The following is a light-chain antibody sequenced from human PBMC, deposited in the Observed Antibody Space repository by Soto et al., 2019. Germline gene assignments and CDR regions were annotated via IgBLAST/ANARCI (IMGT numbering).Light chain of an antibody. J-gene: IGKJ2*01. CDR1: QSVSSY. V-gene: IGKV3-20*01. CDR2: DAS. Sequence: EIVLTQSPGTLSLSPGERATLSCRASQSVSSYLAWYQQKPGQAPRLLIYDASRRATGIPDRFSGSGSGTVFTLTISRLEPEDFAVYYCQQYGSSYTFGQGTKLEIK. CDR3: QQYGSSYT.